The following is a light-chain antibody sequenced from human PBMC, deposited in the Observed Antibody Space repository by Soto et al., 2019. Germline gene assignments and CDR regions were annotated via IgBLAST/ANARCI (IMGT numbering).Light chain of an antibody. J-gene: IGLJ3*02. CDR2: NND. V-gene: IGLV1-44*01. Sequence: QSVLTQAPSASGTPGQRVTISCSGSNSNIGSNTVSWYQQVPGTAPKVLIYNNDQRPSGVPDRLSGSKSGTSASLAIGGLQSEDEADYYCAAWDVSLNGWVFGGGTKVTVL. CDR3: AAWDVSLNGWV. CDR1: NSNIGSNT.